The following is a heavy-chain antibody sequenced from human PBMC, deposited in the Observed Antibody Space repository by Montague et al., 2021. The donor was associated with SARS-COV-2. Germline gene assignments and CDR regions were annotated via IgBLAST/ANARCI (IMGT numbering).Heavy chain of an antibody. J-gene: IGHJ4*02. V-gene: IGHV3-30-3*02. CDR3: AKRDGYNPRNWSFDY. D-gene: IGHD5-24*01. CDR2: ISYDGSNK. CDR1: GFTFSSYA. Sequence: SLRLSCAASGFTFSSYAMHWVRQAPGKGLEWVAVISYDGSNKYYADSVKGRFTISRDNSKNTLYLQMNSLRAEDTALYYCAKRDGYNPRNWSFDYWGQGTLVTVSS.